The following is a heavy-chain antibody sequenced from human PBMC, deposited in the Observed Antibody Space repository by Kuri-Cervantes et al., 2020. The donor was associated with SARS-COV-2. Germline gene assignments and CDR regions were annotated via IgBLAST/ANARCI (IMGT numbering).Heavy chain of an antibody. D-gene: IGHD2-15*01. V-gene: IGHV4-59*01. CDR3: ARGPSRGCSGGSCYWFYFDY. CDR1: GGSISSYY. CDR2: IYYSGST. J-gene: IGHJ4*02. Sequence: GSLRLSCTVSGGSISSYYWSWIRQPPGKGLEWIGYIYYSGSTNYNPSLKSRVTISVDTSKNQFSLKLSSLTAADTAVYYCARGPSRGCSGGSCYWFYFDYWGQGTLVTVSS.